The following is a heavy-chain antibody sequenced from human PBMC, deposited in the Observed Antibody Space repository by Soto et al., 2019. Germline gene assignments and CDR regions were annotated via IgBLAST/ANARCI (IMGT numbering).Heavy chain of an antibody. J-gene: IGHJ3*01. CDR3: ATPGGRDFNAFDV. V-gene: IGHV5-51*01. Sequence: GESLKISCKASGYSFARYWIGWVRQMPGKGLEWMGLIYPDDSDTRYSPSSQGQVTISADNSISTAYLQWSSLKASDTAIYYCATPGGRDFNAFDVWGQGTMVTVSS. CDR1: GYSFARYW. CDR2: IYPDDSDT. D-gene: IGHD2-21*02.